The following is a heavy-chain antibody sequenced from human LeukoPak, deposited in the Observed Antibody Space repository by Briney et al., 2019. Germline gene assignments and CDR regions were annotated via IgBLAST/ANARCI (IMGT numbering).Heavy chain of an antibody. Sequence: PGGSLRLSCAASGFTFSDYYMSWIRQAPGKGREWVSYISSSGSTIYYADSVKGRFTISRDNAKNSLYLQMNSLRAEDTAVYYCARDNEGMATTIYYYYYGMDVWGQGTTVTVSS. J-gene: IGHJ6*02. D-gene: IGHD5-12*01. CDR3: ARDNEGMATTIYYYYYGMDV. V-gene: IGHV3-11*01. CDR2: ISSSGSTI. CDR1: GFTFSDYY.